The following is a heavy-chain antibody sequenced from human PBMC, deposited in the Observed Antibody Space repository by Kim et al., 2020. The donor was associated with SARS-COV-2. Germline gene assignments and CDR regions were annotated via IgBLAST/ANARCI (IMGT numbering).Heavy chain of an antibody. D-gene: IGHD1-26*01. J-gene: IGHJ6*02. V-gene: IGHV1-46*01. Sequence: AQKFQDRVTMTRDTSTTTVYMELSSLRSEDTAVYYCARDIATTDYGMDVWGQGTTVTVSS. CDR3: ARDIATTDYGMDV.